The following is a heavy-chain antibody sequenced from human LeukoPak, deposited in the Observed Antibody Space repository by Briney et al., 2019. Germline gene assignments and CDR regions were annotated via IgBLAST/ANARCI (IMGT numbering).Heavy chain of an antibody. D-gene: IGHD4-17*01. J-gene: IGHJ4*02. CDR2: IYSGGST. CDR3: ARSSAVTTLSLTY. CDR1: GFTVSSNY. Sequence: GGSLRLSCAASGFTVSSNYMSWVRQAPGKGLEWVSVIYSGGSTYYADSVKGRFTISRDNSKNTLYLQMNSLRVEDTAVYYCARSSAVTTLSLTYWGLGTLVTVSS. V-gene: IGHV3-66*01.